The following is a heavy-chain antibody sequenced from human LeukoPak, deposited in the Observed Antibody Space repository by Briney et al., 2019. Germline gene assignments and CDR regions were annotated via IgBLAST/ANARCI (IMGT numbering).Heavy chain of an antibody. D-gene: IGHD5-24*01. Sequence: GESLKISCKGSGYSFTSYWIGWVRQMPGKGLEWMGIIYCYDSDTRYSPSFQGQVTISADKSIGTAYLQWSSLKASDTAMYYCARGGGSRWTAFDYWGQGTLVTVPS. CDR3: ARGGGSRWTAFDY. J-gene: IGHJ4*02. CDR1: GYSFTSYW. V-gene: IGHV5-51*01. CDR2: IYCYDSDT.